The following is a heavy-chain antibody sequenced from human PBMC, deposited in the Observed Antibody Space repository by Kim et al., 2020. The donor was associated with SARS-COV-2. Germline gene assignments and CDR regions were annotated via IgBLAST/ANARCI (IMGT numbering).Heavy chain of an antibody. CDR2: IKSKTDGGTT. CDR1: GFTFSNAW. D-gene: IGHD2-2*01. V-gene: IGHV3-15*01. J-gene: IGHJ6*02. CDR3: TTDLVVPAAVNYYYYGMDV. Sequence: GGSLRLSCAASGFTFSNAWMSWVRQAPGKGLEWVGRIKSKTDGGTTDYAAPVKGRFTISRDDSKNTLYLQMNSLKTEDTAVYYCTTDLVVPAAVNYYYYGMDVWGQGTTVTVSS.